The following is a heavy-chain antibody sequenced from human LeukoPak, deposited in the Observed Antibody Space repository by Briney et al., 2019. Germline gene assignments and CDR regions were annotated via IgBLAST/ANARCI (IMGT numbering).Heavy chain of an antibody. CDR3: ARHKPPQWLDPFDY. D-gene: IGHD6-19*01. V-gene: IGHV4-34*01. J-gene: IGHJ4*02. CDR2: INHSGST. CDR1: GGSFSGYY. Sequence: SETLSLTCAVYGGSFSGYYWSWIRQPPGNGLEWIGEINHSGSTNYNPSLKSRVTISVDTSKNQFSLKLSSVTAADTAVYYCARHKPPQWLDPFDYWGQGTLVTVSS.